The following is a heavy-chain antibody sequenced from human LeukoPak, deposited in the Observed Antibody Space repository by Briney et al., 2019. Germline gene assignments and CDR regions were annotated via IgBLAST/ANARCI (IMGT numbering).Heavy chain of an antibody. J-gene: IGHJ4*02. V-gene: IGHV1-2*02. D-gene: IGHD2-2*01. CDR2: INPNSGGT. CDR1: GYTFTGYY. CDR3: AMVVPAAMGAFDY. Sequence: APVKVSCKASGYTFTGYYMHWVRQAPGQGLEWMGWINPNSGGTNYAQKFQGRVTMTRDTSISTAYMELSRLRSDDTAVYYCAMVVPAAMGAFDYWGQGTLVTVSS.